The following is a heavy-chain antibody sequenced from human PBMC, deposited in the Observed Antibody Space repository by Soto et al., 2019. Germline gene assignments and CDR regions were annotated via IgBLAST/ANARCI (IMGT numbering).Heavy chain of an antibody. CDR3: ASLSGSGYKTLGF. V-gene: IGHV4-39*01. J-gene: IGHJ1*01. D-gene: IGHD3-22*01. CDR1: GDSISSTTYY. Sequence: QLQLQESGPGLVKPSETLSLTCTVSGDSISSTTYYWVWIAQPPGKTLEGIGPVAFSGSTYYNASLKSRVTITVDTSKPQFSLKLSSVTAAATAVYYCASLSGSGYKTLGFWGQGTLVTVSS. CDR2: VAFSGST.